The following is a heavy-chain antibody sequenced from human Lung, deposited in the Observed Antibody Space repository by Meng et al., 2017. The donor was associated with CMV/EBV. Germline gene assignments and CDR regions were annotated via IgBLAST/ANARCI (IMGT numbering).Heavy chain of an antibody. Sequence: GGSLRLXCAASGFIFNSYAMHWVRQAPGKGLECVAIISYDGSNKYYVDSVKGRFIISRDKSKNTLYLQMNSLRAEDTAVYYCARDRNQLLLGGGFDYWGQGXLVTVSS. CDR3: ARDRNQLLLGGGFDY. D-gene: IGHD2-2*01. J-gene: IGHJ4*02. V-gene: IGHV3-30*04. CDR2: ISYDGSNK. CDR1: GFIFNSYA.